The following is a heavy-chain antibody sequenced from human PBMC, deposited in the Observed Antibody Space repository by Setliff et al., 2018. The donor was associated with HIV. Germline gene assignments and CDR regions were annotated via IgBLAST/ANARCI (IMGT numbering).Heavy chain of an antibody. CDR2: VFHTGDT. V-gene: IGHV4-59*11. D-gene: IGHD2-21*02. Sequence: SETLSPTCIVSGASFTDHYWSWIRQPPGKGLEWIGYVFHTGDTAYNPSLESRVTISLDRSKNQFALQMTSVTTADTAVYYCARGGVTAVWDLTDWGQGILVTVSS. J-gene: IGHJ4*02. CDR1: GASFTDHY. CDR3: ARGGVTAVWDLTD.